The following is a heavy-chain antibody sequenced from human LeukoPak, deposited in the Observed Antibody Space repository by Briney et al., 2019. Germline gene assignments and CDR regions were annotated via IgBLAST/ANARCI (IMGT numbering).Heavy chain of an antibody. D-gene: IGHD5-12*01. Sequence: SETLSLTCTVSGYSISSGYYWGWIRQPPGKGLEWIGSIYHSGSTYYNPSLKSRVTMSVDTSKNQFSLKLSSVTAADTAVYYCARGFATRGYSGYDYGFDVWGQGTLVTVSS. J-gene: IGHJ4*02. CDR1: GYSISSGYY. CDR3: ARGFATRGYSGYDYGFDV. CDR2: IYHSGST. V-gene: IGHV4-38-2*02.